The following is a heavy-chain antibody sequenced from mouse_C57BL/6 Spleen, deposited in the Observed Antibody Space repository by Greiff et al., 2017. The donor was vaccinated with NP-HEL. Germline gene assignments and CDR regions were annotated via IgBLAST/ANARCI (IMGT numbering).Heavy chain of an antibody. CDR2: INPNNGGT. CDR1: GYTFTDYN. V-gene: IGHV1-22*01. Sequence: EVQLQQSGPELVKPGASVKMSCKASGYTFTDYNMHWVKQSHGKSLEWIGYINPNNGGTSYNQKFKGKATLTVNKSSSTAYMELRSLTSEDSAVSYCVLLRYPHWYFDVWGTGTTVTVSS. CDR3: VLLRYPHWYFDV. D-gene: IGHD1-1*01. J-gene: IGHJ1*03.